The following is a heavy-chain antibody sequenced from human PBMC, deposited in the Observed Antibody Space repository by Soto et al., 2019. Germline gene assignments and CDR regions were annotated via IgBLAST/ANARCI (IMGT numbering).Heavy chain of an antibody. V-gene: IGHV3-33*01. Sequence: GRSLRLSCATSGFTLSSYGMHWVRQAPGKGLEWVAFIWYDGSNKYYADSVKGRFTTSRDNSKNTLYLQMNSLRAEDTAVYYCARVPPDGGKGTWFDPWGQGNLVTVS. CDR3: ARVPPDGGKGTWFDP. J-gene: IGHJ5*02. CDR2: IWYDGSNK. D-gene: IGHD1-1*01. CDR1: GFTLSSYG.